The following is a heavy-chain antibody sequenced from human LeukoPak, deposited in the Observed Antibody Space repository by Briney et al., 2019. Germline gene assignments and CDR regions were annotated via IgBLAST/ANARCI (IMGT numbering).Heavy chain of an antibody. CDR1: GGSISSGGYY. CDR2: IYYSGST. J-gene: IGHJ4*02. Sequence: PSETLSLTCTVSGGSISSGGYYWSWIRQPPGKGLEWIGYIYYSGSTNYNPSLKSRVTISVDTSKNQFSLKLSSVTAADTAVYYCARSIVGATVIDYWGQGTLVTVSS. V-gene: IGHV4-61*08. D-gene: IGHD1-26*01. CDR3: ARSIVGATVIDY.